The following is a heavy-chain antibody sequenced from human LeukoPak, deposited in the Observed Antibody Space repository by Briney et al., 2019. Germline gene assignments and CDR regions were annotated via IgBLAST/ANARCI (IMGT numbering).Heavy chain of an antibody. Sequence: PSGTLSLTCTVSGGSISSYYWSWIRQPPGKGLEWIGYIYYSGSTNYNPSLKSRVTISVDTSKNQFSLKLSSVTAADTAVYYCARQVEESYSGYDAHFDYWGQGTLVTVSS. CDR1: GGSISSYY. D-gene: IGHD5-12*01. CDR2: IYYSGST. V-gene: IGHV4-59*08. J-gene: IGHJ4*02. CDR3: ARQVEESYSGYDAHFDY.